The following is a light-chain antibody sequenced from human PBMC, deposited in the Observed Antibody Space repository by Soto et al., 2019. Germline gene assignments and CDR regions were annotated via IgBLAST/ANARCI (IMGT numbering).Light chain of an antibody. CDR3: NSYTGSSTYV. Sequence: QSVLTQPPSVSGSPGQSVTISYTGTSRDVGSYNRVSWYQQPPGAAPKLMIYEVSNRPSGVPDRFSGSKSGNTASLTISGLQSEDEADYYCNSYTGSSTYVFGTGTKVTVL. J-gene: IGLJ1*01. V-gene: IGLV2-18*02. CDR1: SRDVGSYNR. CDR2: EVS.